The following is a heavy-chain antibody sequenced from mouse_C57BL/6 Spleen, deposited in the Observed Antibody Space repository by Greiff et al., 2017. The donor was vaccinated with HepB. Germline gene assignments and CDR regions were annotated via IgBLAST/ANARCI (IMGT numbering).Heavy chain of an antibody. Sequence: VKVVESGPELVKPGASVKISCKASGYTFTDYYMNWVKQSHGKSLEWIGDINPNNGGTSYNQKFKGKATLTVDKSSSTAYMELRSLTSEDSAVYYCARRERFDYWGQGTTLTVSS. J-gene: IGHJ2*01. CDR2: INPNNGGT. CDR1: GYTFTDYY. V-gene: IGHV1-26*01. CDR3: ARRERFDY.